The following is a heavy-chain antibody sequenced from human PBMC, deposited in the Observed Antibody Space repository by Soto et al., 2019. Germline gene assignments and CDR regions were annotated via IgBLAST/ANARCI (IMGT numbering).Heavy chain of an antibody. Sequence: ASVKVSCKASGYTFTSYDINWVRQATGQGLEWMGWMNPNSGNTGYAQKLQGRVTMTRNTSISTAYMELSSLRSEDTAVYYCARELYYDFWSGPTGVWGQGTTVTVSS. CDR2: MNPNSGNT. V-gene: IGHV1-8*01. CDR1: GYTFTSYD. J-gene: IGHJ6*02. CDR3: ARELYYDFWSGPTGV. D-gene: IGHD3-3*01.